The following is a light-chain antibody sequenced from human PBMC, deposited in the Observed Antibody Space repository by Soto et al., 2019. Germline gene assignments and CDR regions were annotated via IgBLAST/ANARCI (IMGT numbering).Light chain of an antibody. V-gene: IGKV1-39*01. CDR2: GVS. Sequence: DIQMTQSPSSLSASVGDRVTITCRATQTVSNYLNWYQQKPGTAPKLLIYGVSSLQTGVPSRFSGSGSGTDYTLTISNLQTEDFATYYCQQRYSLPRTFGQGTKVEL. CDR3: QQRYSLPRT. CDR1: QTVSNY. J-gene: IGKJ1*01.